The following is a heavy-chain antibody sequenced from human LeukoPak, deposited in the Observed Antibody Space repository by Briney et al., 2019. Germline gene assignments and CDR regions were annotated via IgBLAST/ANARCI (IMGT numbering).Heavy chain of an antibody. Sequence: PAETLSLTCTVSGGSIRSYYWSWIRQPPGKGLEWIGYIYYSGSTNYNPSLKSRVTISLGTSKNQFSLKLSSVTAADTAVYYCARQVYGGYESAYSLDYWGKGTLVTVSS. J-gene: IGHJ4*02. CDR1: GGSIRSYY. D-gene: IGHD5-12*01. V-gene: IGHV4-59*08. CDR2: IYYSGST. CDR3: ARQVYGGYESAYSLDY.